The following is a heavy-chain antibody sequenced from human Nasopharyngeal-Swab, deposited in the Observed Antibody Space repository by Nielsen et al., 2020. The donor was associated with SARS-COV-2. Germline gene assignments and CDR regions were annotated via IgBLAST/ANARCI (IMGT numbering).Heavy chain of an antibody. Sequence: WIRQPPGKGLEWIGTTYNSGTTYTNPSLKSRASISIDMSNNQLSLELTSVTAADTAVYYCATPVAVAGRGRWFDPWGQGTLVTVSS. CDR3: ATPVAVAGRGRWFDP. J-gene: IGHJ5*02. V-gene: IGHV4-39*01. D-gene: IGHD6-19*01. CDR2: TYNSGTT.